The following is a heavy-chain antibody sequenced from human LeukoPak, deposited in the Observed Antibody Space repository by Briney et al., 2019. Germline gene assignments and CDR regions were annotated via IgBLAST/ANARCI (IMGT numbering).Heavy chain of an antibody. CDR1: GYTFTSYY. J-gene: IGHJ3*02. CDR3: ARDVHTSYIWGAFDI. CDR2: INPSGGST. D-gene: IGHD3-16*01. V-gene: IGHV1-46*01. Sequence: ASVKVSCKASGYTFTSYYMHWVRQAPGQGLEWMGIINPSGGSTSYAQKFQGRVTMTRDTSTSTVYMELSSLRSEDTAVYYCARDVHTSYIWGAFDIWGQGTMVTVSS.